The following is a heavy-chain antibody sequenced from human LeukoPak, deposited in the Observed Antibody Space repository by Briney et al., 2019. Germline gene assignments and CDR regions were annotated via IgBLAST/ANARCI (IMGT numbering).Heavy chain of an antibody. CDR3: ARVAYGNWFGP. D-gene: IGHD4-17*01. CDR2: ISSSSSTI. V-gene: IGHV3-48*01. J-gene: IGHJ5*02. Sequence: TGGSLRLSCAASGFAFSSYSMNWVRQAPGKGLEWVSYISSSSSTIYYADSVKGRFTISRDNVKNSLYLQMNSLRAEDTAVYYCARVAYGNWFGPWGQGTLVTVSS. CDR1: GFAFSSYS.